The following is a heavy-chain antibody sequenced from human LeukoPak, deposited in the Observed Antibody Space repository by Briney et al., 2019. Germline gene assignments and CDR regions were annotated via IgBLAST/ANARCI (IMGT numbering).Heavy chain of an antibody. CDR1: GYTFTGYY. V-gene: IGHV1-2*02. Sequence: ASVKVSCKASGYTFTGYYMHWVRQAPGQGLEWMGWINPNNGGTNYAQKFRGRVTMTSDTSISTAYMELSRLRSDDTAVYYCAGACCSGGSCYSFDFWGQGTLVTVSS. J-gene: IGHJ4*02. CDR2: INPNNGGT. CDR3: AGACCSGGSCYSFDF. D-gene: IGHD2-15*01.